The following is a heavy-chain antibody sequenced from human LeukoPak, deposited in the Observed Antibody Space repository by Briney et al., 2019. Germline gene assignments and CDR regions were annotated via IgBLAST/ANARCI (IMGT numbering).Heavy chain of an antibody. CDR1: GGSISSHY. CDR2: IYYSGST. CDR3: ARGSRCSGGSCYAYYYYYMDV. J-gene: IGHJ6*03. V-gene: IGHV4-59*11. D-gene: IGHD2-15*01. Sequence: SETLSLTCTVSGGSISSHYWSWIRQPPGKGLEWIGYIYYSGSTNYNPSLKSRVTISVDTSKNQFSLKLSSVTAADTAVYYCARGSRCSGGSCYAYYYYYMDVWGKGTTVTVSS.